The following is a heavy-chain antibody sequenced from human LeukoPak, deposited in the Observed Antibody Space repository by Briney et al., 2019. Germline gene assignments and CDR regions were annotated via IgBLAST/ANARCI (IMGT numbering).Heavy chain of an antibody. D-gene: IGHD6-19*01. V-gene: IGHV3-7*01. CDR1: GFTFSSYW. CDR3: ARAGEWLADPADY. J-gene: IGHJ4*02. CDR2: IKQDGSEK. Sequence: GGSLRLSCAASGFTFSSYWMSWVRQAPGKGLEWVANIKQDGSEKYYVDSVKGRFTISRDNAKNSLYLQMNSLRAEDTAVYYCARAGEWLADPADYWGQGTLVTVSS.